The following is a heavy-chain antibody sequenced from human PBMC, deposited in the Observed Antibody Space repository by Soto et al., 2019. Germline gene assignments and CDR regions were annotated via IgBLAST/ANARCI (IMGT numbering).Heavy chain of an antibody. CDR1: GFTVSNNY. J-gene: IGHJ6*03. D-gene: IGHD2-8*01. Sequence: PGGSLRLSCAVSGFTVSNNYMNWVRQAPGKGLEWVSVVYSGGSTYYADSVKGRFTISRDNSKNTLYLEMNSLRVEDTAVYYCARGFQVLSPLYCMDVWGKGTTVTVSS. CDR2: VYSGGST. V-gene: IGHV3-66*01. CDR3: ARGFQVLSPLYCMDV.